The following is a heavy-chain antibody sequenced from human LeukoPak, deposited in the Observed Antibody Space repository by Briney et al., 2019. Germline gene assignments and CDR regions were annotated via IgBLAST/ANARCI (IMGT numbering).Heavy chain of an antibody. Sequence: GASVKVSCKASGYTFTSYDINWVRQATGQGLEWMGWMNPNSGNTGYAQKFQGRVTMTRNTSISTAYMELSRLRSDDTAVYYCAREVFITIFGVVQTMDVWGQGTTVTVSS. CDR1: GYTFTSYD. V-gene: IGHV1-8*01. D-gene: IGHD3-3*01. J-gene: IGHJ6*02. CDR2: MNPNSGNT. CDR3: AREVFITIFGVVQTMDV.